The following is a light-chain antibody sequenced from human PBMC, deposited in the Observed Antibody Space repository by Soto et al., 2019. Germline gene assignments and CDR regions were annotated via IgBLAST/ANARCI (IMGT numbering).Light chain of an antibody. CDR1: QSVSSSY. V-gene: IGKV3-20*01. CDR3: QQYGRSLWT. J-gene: IGKJ1*01. CDR2: GTS. Sequence: EIVLTQSPGTLSLSPGERATLSCRASQSVSSSYLARYRQKPGQAPRLLIYGTSNRATGIPDRFSGSGSGTDFTLTISRLEPEDFAVYYCQQYGRSLWTFGPGTKVDIK.